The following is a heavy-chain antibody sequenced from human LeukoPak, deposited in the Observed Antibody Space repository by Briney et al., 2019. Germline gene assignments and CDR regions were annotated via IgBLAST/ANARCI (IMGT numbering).Heavy chain of an antibody. CDR1: GYTFTSSY. CDR3: ARDQEGFDY. J-gene: IGHJ4*02. V-gene: IGHV1-46*01. CDR2: IYPRDGST. Sequence: ASVKVSCKASGYTFTSSYIHWVRQAPGQGLEWMGMIYPRDGSTSYAQKFQGRVTVTRDTSTSTVHMELSGLRSEDTAVYYCARDQEGFDYWGQGTLVTVSS.